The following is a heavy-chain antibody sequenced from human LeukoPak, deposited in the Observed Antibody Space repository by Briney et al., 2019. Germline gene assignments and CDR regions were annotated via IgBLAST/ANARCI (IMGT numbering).Heavy chain of an antibody. CDR1: GFTFSSYG. Sequence: GGSLRLFCTASGFTFSSYGMHWVRQAPGKGLEWVAVISYDGSNKYYADSVKGRFTISRDNSKNTLYLQMNSLRAEDTAVYYCAKDQPGDYYWGQGTLVTVSS. D-gene: IGHD1-14*01. J-gene: IGHJ4*02. V-gene: IGHV3-30*18. CDR3: AKDQPGDYY. CDR2: ISYDGSNK.